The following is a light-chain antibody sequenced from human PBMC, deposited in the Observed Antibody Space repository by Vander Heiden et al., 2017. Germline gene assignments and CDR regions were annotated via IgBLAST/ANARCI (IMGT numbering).Light chain of an antibody. J-gene: IGKJ3*01. V-gene: IGKV4-1*01. Sequence: DLLITQSPDSLALSLCERATINFKSSQSVLYSSNNKNYLAWYQQRPGQPPKLLFYWASTRESGVPDRFSGSGSGTDFTLTISSLQAEDVAVYYCQQYSNTPVTFGPGTKVGIK. CDR3: QQYSNTPVT. CDR2: WAS. CDR1: QSVLYSSNNKNY.